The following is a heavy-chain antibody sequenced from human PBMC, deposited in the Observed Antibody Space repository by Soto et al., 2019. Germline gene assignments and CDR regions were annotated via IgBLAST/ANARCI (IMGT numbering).Heavy chain of an antibody. CDR2: IKSKSDGETT. CDR3: TTGLTYYSDGSGHYWAGGMDV. J-gene: IGHJ6*02. D-gene: IGHD3-22*01. CDR1: GFTFSNAW. V-gene: IGHV3-15*01. Sequence: EVQLVESGGGLVKPGGSLRLSCAASGFTFSNAWMNWVRQAPGKGLEWVGRIKSKSDGETTDYAAHVKGRFTISRDDSQHTLYLQMNSMNTADTAVYYRTTGLTYYSDGSGHYWAGGMDVWGQGITVTVSS.